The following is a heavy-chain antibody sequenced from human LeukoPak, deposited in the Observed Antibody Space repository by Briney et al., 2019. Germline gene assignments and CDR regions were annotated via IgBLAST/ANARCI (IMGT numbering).Heavy chain of an antibody. J-gene: IGHJ4*02. CDR3: ARAPGDPIDY. Sequence: QPGGSLRLSCAASGFTFSDYYMNWIRQAPGKGLEWVSYISSSGTSMFYADSVKGRFTISRDNAKNLLHLQMNSLRAEDTAVYYCARAPGDPIDYWGQGTLVTVSS. CDR1: GFTFSDYY. D-gene: IGHD2-21*02. V-gene: IGHV3-11*04. CDR2: ISSSGTSM.